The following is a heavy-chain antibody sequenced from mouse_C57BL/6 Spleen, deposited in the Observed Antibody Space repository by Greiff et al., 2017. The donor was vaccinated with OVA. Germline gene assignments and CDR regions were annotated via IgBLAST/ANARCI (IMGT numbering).Heavy chain of an antibody. CDR2: INPSNGGT. Sequence: QVQLQQPGTELVKPGASVKLSCKASGYTFTSYWMHWVKQRPGQGLEWIGNINPSNGGTNYNEKFKSKATLTVDKSSSTAYMQLSSLTSEDSAVYYCARSTTVVATEYFDVWGTGTTVTVSS. V-gene: IGHV1-53*01. D-gene: IGHD1-1*01. J-gene: IGHJ1*03. CDR3: ARSTTVVATEYFDV. CDR1: GYTFTSYW.